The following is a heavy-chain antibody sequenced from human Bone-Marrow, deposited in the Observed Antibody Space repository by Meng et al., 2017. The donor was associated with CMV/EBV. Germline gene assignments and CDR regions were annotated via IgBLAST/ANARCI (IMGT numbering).Heavy chain of an antibody. CDR3: VRAVSGGYFDY. CDR2: ISSSRSYI. J-gene: IGHJ4*02. Sequence: GSLRLSCAASGFTFSSYSMNWVRQAPGKGLEWVSSISSSRSYIYYADSVKGRFPISRDNAKRSLYLQMLCLSAQDTAVDYCVRAVSGGYFDYWGQGTLVTVSS. CDR1: GFTFSSYS. D-gene: IGHD1-26*01. V-gene: IGHV3-21*01.